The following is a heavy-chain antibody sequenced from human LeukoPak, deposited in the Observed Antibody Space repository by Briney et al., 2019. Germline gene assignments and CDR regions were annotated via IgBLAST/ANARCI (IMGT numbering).Heavy chain of an antibody. J-gene: IGHJ6*02. D-gene: IGHD2-2*01. CDR3: ARGTVVPAAGPGRYDHYVMDV. CDR2: IIPIFGTA. Sequence: SVKVSCKASGGTFSSYATSWVRQAPGQGLEWMGGIIPIFGTANYAQKFQGRVTITADESTSTAYMELSSLRSEDTAVYYCARGTVVPAAGPGRYDHYVMDVWGQGTTVTVSS. V-gene: IGHV1-69*13. CDR1: GGTFSSYA.